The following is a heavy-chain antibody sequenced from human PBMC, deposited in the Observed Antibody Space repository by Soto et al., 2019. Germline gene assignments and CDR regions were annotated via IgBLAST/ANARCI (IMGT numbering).Heavy chain of an antibody. D-gene: IGHD1-1*01. V-gene: IGHV1-18*01. CDR1: GYTFTSYG. CDR3: ARDRMDWSNWFDP. CDR2: ISAYNGNT. Sequence: ASVKVSCKASGYTFTSYGISGVRQSPGQGLEWMGWISAYNGNTNYAQKLQGRVTMTTDTSTSTAYMELRSLRSDDTAVYYCARDRMDWSNWFDPWGQGTLVTVSS. J-gene: IGHJ5*02.